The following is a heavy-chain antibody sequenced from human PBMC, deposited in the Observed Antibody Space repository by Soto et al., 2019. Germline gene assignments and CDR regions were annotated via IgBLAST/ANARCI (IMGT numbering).Heavy chain of an antibody. Sequence: EVQLVESGGGLVKPGGSLRLSCAASGFSFNKAWMNWVRQAPGKGLEWVGRINRRTDGETKEYADPVRGRFTLTRDDSKNTQYLQMNSLEVEDKAMSYCTTAGEYSTGWSHGDHWGQGTLGTVSS. J-gene: IGHJ4*02. CDR3: TTAGEYSTGWSHGDH. V-gene: IGHV3-15*07. CDR2: INRRTDGETK. D-gene: IGHD6-19*01. CDR1: GFSFNKAW.